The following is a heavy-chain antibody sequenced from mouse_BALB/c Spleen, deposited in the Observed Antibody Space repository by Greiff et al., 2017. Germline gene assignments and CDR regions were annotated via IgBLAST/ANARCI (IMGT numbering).Heavy chain of an antibody. D-gene: IGHD2-4*01. CDR2: IDPANGNT. Sequence: EVQLQQSGAELVKPGASVKLSCTASGFNIKDTYMHWVEQRPEQGLEWIGRIDPANGNTKYDPKFQGKATITADTSSNTAYLQLSSLTSEDTAVYYCARGLYDYEGFAYWGQGTLVTVSA. CDR1: GFNIKDTY. CDR3: ARGLYDYEGFAY. V-gene: IGHV14-3*02. J-gene: IGHJ3*01.